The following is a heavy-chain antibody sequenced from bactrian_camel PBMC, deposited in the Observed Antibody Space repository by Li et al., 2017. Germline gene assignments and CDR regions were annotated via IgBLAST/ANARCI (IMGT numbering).Heavy chain of an antibody. CDR1: GYSYQ. V-gene: IGHV3S63*01. J-gene: IGHJ4*01. CDR3: VRDLMSWQLLNY. Sequence: HVQLVESGGGSVQAGGSLGLSCAASGYSYQMAWFRQAPGKEREGIASIYTISGSTLIADSVKGRFTISQDTAKNTVYLQMNNLKPEDTAVYYCVRDLMSWQLLNYWGQGTQVTVS. D-gene: IGHD1*01. CDR2: IYTISGST.